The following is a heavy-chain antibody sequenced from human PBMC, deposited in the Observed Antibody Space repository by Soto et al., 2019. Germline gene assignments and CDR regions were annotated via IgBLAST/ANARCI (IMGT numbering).Heavy chain of an antibody. CDR2: IYYSGST. D-gene: IGHD3-22*01. J-gene: IGHJ5*02. CDR1: GGSISSSSYY. CDR3: ARRRQDYYDKNRFDP. Sequence: SETLSLTCTVSGGSISSSSYYWGWIRQPPGKGLEWIGSIYYSGSTYYNPSLKSRVTISVDTSKNQFSLKLSSVTAADTAVYYCARRRQDYYDKNRFDPWGQGTLVTVSS. V-gene: IGHV4-39*01.